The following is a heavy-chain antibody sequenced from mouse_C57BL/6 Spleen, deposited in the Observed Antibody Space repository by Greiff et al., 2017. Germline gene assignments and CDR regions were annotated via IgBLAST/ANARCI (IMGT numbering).Heavy chain of an antibody. J-gene: IGHJ4*01. CDR1: GYTFTTYP. CDR2: FHPYNDET. D-gene: IGHD2-5*01. Sequence: VHLGESGAELVKPGASVKMSCKASGYTFTTYPIEWLKQNHGKSLEWIGNFHPYNDETKYNEKSKGKATLTVEKSSSTVYLELSRLTSDDSAVYYCAIYSNYVGAMDYWGQGTSVTVSS. V-gene: IGHV1-47*01. CDR3: AIYSNYVGAMDY.